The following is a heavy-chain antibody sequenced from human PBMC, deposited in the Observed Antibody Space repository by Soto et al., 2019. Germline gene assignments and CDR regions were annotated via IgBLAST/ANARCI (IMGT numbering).Heavy chain of an antibody. J-gene: IGHJ5*02. CDR3: ARHIAAAGTSFNLYNWFDP. CDR2: TYYRSKWYN. Sequence: PSQTLSLTCAISGDSVSSNSAAWNWIRQSPSRGLEWLGRTYYRSKWYNDYAVSVKSRITINPDTSKNQFSLQLNSVTPEDTAVYYCARHIAAAGTSFNLYNWFDPWGQGTLVTVSS. V-gene: IGHV6-1*01. CDR1: GDSVSSNSAA. D-gene: IGHD6-13*01.